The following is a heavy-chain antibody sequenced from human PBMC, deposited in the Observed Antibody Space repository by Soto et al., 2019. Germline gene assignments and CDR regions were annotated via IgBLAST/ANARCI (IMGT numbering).Heavy chain of an antibody. V-gene: IGHV1-69*12. CDR3: ARGGLIAVAGGYYYYGMDV. CDR2: IIPIFGTA. Sequence: QVQLVQSGAEVKKPGSSVKVSCKASGGTFSSYAISWVRQAPGQGLEWMGGIIPIFGTANYAQKFQGRVTITADEFTSTAYMELSSLRSEDTAVYYCARGGLIAVAGGYYYYGMDVWGQGTTVTVSS. J-gene: IGHJ6*02. D-gene: IGHD6-19*01. CDR1: GGTFSSYA.